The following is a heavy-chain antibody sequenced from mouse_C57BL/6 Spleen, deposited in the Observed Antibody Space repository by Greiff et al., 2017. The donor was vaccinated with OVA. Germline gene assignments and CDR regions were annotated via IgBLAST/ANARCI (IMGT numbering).Heavy chain of an antibody. CDR1: GFTFSSYG. CDR2: ISSGGSYT. J-gene: IGHJ2*01. V-gene: IGHV5-6*01. Sequence: EVHRVESGGDLVKPGGSLKLSCAASGFTFSSYGMSWVRQTPDQRLEWVATISSGGSYTYYPDSVKGRFTLSRDNAKNTPYLQMSSLKSEETAMYYCARHSGSSWKNYFDYWGQGTTLTVSS. D-gene: IGHD1-1*01. CDR3: ARHSGSSWKNYFDY.